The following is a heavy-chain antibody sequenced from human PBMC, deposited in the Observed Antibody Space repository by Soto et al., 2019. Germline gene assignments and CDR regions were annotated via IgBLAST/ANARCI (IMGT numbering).Heavy chain of an antibody. D-gene: IGHD2-15*01. CDR1: SGSITSANW. CDR3: ARRGGGVVLAATTPFDY. Sequence: QVPLQESGPRLMRPSGTLSLTCTVSSGSITSANWWSWVRQPPGRGLEWIGEIYHSGSTNYNLSLKSRVTLSVDKSKIQFSLSLSSVTAADTAMYYCARRGGGVVLAATTPFDYWGQGTLVTVSS. CDR2: IYHSGST. J-gene: IGHJ4*02. V-gene: IGHV4-4*02.